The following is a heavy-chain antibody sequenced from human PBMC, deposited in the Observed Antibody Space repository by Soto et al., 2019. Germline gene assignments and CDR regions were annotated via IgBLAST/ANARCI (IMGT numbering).Heavy chain of an antibody. D-gene: IGHD3-3*01. CDR2: FDPEDGET. J-gene: IGHJ4*02. CDR3: ATAKDYDPPDLYRYYFDC. CDR1: GYTLTELS. Sequence: GASVKVSCKVSGYTLTELSMHWVRQAPGKGLEWMGGFDPEDGETIYAQKFQGRVTMTEDTSTDTAYMELSSLRSEDTAVYYCATAKDYDPPDLYRYYFDCWGKVTLITVSS. V-gene: IGHV1-24*01.